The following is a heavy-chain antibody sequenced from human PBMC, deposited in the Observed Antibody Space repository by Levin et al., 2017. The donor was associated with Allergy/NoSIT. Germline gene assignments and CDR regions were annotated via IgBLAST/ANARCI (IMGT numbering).Heavy chain of an antibody. J-gene: IGHJ6*03. D-gene: IGHD4-11*01. CDR1: GYTFKNYG. CDR3: ARVVFTPVSYFYMDV. Sequence: ASVKVSCKASGYTFKNYGISWVRQAPGQGLEWMGWISTHNGNTNYAQSFQGRVTITTDTSTSTADMELRSLISDDTAVYYCARVVFTPVSYFYMDVWGKGTPVTVSS. V-gene: IGHV1-18*01. CDR2: ISTHNGNT.